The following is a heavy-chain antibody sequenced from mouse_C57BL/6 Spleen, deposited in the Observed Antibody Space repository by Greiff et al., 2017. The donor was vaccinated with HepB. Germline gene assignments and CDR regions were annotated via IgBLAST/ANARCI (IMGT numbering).Heavy chain of an antibody. V-gene: IGHV1-59*01. Sequence: QVQLQQPGAELVRPGTSVKLSCKASGYTFTSYWMHWVKQRPGQGLEWIGVIDPSDSYTNYNQKFKGKATLTVDTSSSTAYMQLSSLTSEDSAVYYCARRYYYGRSYVGYWYIDVWGTGTTVTVSS. CDR2: IDPSDSYT. CDR3: ARRYYYGRSYVGYWYIDV. CDR1: GYTFTSYW. J-gene: IGHJ1*03. D-gene: IGHD1-1*01.